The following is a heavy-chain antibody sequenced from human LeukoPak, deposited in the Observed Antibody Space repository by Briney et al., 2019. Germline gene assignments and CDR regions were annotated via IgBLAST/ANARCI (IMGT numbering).Heavy chain of an antibody. D-gene: IGHD1-26*01. J-gene: IGHJ4*02. Sequence: GASVKVSCKASGYTFTGYYVHWVRQAPGQGLEWMGWINPNSGDTHYAQKFQGRVTMTGDTSISTAYMELSRLRSDDTAVYYCARGGLSGSYYVDYWGQGTLVTVP. V-gene: IGHV1-2*02. CDR1: GYTFTGYY. CDR2: INPNSGDT. CDR3: ARGGLSGSYYVDY.